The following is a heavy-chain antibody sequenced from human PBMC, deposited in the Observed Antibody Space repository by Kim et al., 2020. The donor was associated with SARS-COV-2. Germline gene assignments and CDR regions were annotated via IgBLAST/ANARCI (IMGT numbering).Heavy chain of an antibody. D-gene: IGHD3-3*01. Sequence: ASVKVSCKASGYTFTSYGISWVRQAPGQGLEWMGWISAYNGNTNYAQKLQGRVTMTTDTSTSTAYMELRSLRSDDTAVYYCARDKRRRFLEWLSGHGCFDYWGQGTLVTVSS. CDR2: ISAYNGNT. J-gene: IGHJ4*02. CDR3: ARDKRRRFLEWLSGHGCFDY. V-gene: IGHV1-18*04. CDR1: GYTFTSYG.